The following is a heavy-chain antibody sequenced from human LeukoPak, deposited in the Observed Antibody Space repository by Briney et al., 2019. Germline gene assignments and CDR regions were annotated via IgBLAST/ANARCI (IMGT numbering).Heavy chain of an antibody. D-gene: IGHD2-15*01. CDR3: ARDRNRYCSGGSCFVY. V-gene: IGHV4-59*01. J-gene: IGHJ4*02. Sequence: SETLSLTCTVSGGSISSYYWSWIRQPPGKGLEWLGYIYYSGSTNYNPSLKSRVTISVDTSKNQFSLKLSSVTAADTAVYYCARDRNRYCSGGSCFVYWGQGTLVTVSS. CDR1: GGSISSYY. CDR2: IYYSGST.